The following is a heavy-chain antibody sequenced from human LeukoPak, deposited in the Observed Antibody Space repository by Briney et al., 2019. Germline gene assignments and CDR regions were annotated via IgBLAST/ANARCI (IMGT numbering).Heavy chain of an antibody. Sequence: SETLSLTCTVSGGSISSYYWSWIRQPPGKGLEWIGYIYYTGTSYNPSLKSRVTISADTSKNQFSLKLISVTAADTAVYYCAKNMPQVGATNPFDYWGQGTLVTVSS. CDR2: IYYTGT. CDR1: GGSISSYY. CDR3: AKNMPQVGATNPFDY. J-gene: IGHJ4*02. D-gene: IGHD1-26*01. V-gene: IGHV4-59*01.